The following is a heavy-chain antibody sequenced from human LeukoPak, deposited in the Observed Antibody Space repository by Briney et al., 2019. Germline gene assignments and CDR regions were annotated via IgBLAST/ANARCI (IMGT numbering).Heavy chain of an antibody. D-gene: IGHD5-12*01. CDR3: ARDTRSYTGYDETFDY. V-gene: IGHV4-34*01. CDR1: GGSFSGYY. CDR2: ISHSGST. J-gene: IGHJ4*02. Sequence: SETLSLTCAVYGGSFSGYYWSWIRQPPGKGLEWIGEISHSGSTNYNPSLKSRVTMSLDTSEDQFSLKLSSVTAADTAVYYCARDTRSYTGYDETFDYWGQGTLVTVSS.